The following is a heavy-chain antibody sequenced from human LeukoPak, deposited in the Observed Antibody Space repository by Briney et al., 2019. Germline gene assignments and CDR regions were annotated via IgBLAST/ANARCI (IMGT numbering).Heavy chain of an antibody. CDR2: IIPIFGTA. D-gene: IGHD3-22*01. CDR3: ARESVEGYYDSSGYPYFDY. CDR1: GGIFSSYA. V-gene: IGHV1-69*13. Sequence: GASVKVSCKASGGIFSSYAISWVRQAPGQGLEWMGGIIPIFGTANYAQKFQGRVTITADESTSTAYMELSSLRSEDTAVYYCARESVEGYYDSSGYPYFDYWGQGTLVTVAS. J-gene: IGHJ4*02.